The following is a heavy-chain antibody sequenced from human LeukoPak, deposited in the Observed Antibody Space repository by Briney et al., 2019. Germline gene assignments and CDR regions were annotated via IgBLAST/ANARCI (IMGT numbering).Heavy chain of an antibody. V-gene: IGHV4-59*12. CDR2: IYYSGST. CDR3: ARRTLKRVGATRGSFDY. Sequence: TETLSLTCTVSGGSISSYYWSWIRQPPGKGLEWIGYIYYSGSTNYNPSLKSRVTISVDTSKNQFSLKLSSVTAADTAVYYCARRTLKRVGATRGSFDYWGQGTLVTVSS. J-gene: IGHJ4*02. D-gene: IGHD1-26*01. CDR1: GGSISSYY.